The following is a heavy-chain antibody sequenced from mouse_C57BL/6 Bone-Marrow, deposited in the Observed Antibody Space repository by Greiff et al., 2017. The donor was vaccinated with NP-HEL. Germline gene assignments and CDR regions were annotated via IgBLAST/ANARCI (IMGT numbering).Heavy chain of an antibody. CDR1: GFTFTDYY. D-gene: IGHD4-1*01. V-gene: IGHV7-3*01. Sequence: EVKLMESGGGLVQPGGSLSLSCAASGFTFTDYYMSWVRQPPGKALEWLGFIRNKANGYTTEYSASVKGRFTISRDNSQSILYLQMNALRAEDSATYYCARYSGTEDAMDYWGQGTSVTVSS. J-gene: IGHJ4*01. CDR3: ARYSGTEDAMDY. CDR2: IRNKANGYTT.